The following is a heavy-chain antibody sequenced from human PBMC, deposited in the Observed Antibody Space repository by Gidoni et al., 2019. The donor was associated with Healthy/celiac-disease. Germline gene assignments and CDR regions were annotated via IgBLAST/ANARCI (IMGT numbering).Heavy chain of an antibody. D-gene: IGHD1-7*01. CDR2: ISGSGGST. Sequence: EVQLLESGGGLVQPGGSLRLSCAASGFTFSSYAMSWVRQAPGKGLEWFSAISGSGGSTYYADSVKGRFTISRDNSKNTLYLQMNSLRAEDTAVYYCAKDQWNYGGYFDYWGQGTLVTVSS. J-gene: IGHJ4*02. CDR1: GFTFSSYA. V-gene: IGHV3-23*01. CDR3: AKDQWNYGGYFDY.